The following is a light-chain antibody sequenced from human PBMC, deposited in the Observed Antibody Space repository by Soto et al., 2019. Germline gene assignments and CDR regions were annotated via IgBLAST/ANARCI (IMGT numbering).Light chain of an antibody. CDR3: QQYNAYST. J-gene: IGKJ2*01. V-gene: IGKV1-5*03. Sequence: DIPMTQSPSTLSASVGDRVTITCRASQSIRSWLAWYQQKPGKAPKLLIYQASNLGSGVPSRYSGSGSGTEFPLTISSLQPDDFATYYCQQYNAYSTFGQGTKLEIK. CDR1: QSIRSW. CDR2: QAS.